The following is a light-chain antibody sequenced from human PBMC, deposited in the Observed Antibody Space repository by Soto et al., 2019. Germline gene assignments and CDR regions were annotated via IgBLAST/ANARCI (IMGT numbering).Light chain of an antibody. V-gene: IGKV3-11*01. CDR1: QSVSSY. CDR3: QQRSNWLT. Sequence: EIVLTQSPATLSLSPGERATLSCRASQSVSSYLAWYQQKPGQAPRLLIYDASNRATGIPARFSGSGSGTDFPLTISSREPEDFAVYYCQQRSNWLTFGGGTQVEIK. J-gene: IGKJ4*01. CDR2: DAS.